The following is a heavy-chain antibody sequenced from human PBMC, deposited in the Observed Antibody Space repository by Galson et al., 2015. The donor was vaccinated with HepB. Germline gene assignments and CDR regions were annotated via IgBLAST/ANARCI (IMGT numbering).Heavy chain of an antibody. D-gene: IGHD3-10*01. CDR1: GFSLSTSGMC. CDR2: IAWDDDK. J-gene: IGHJ6*02. CDR3: ARGVSGPYYYYGMDV. Sequence: PALVKSTQTLTLTCTFSGFSLSTSGMCASWIRQPPGKALEWLARIAWDDDKYYSTSLKTRLTISKDTSKNQVVLTMTNMDPVDTATYYCARGVSGPYYYYGMDVWGQGTTVTVSS. V-gene: IGHV2-70*11.